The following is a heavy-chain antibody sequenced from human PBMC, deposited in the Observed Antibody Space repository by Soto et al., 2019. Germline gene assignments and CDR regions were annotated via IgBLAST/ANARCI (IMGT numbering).Heavy chain of an antibody. CDR2: ISCSGGST. Sequence: EVQLLESGGGLVQPGGSLRLSCAASGFTFSSYAMSWVRQAPGKGLEWVSAISCSGGSTYYADSVKGRFTISRDNSKNTLYLQMISLRAEDTAVYYCAKDPVGGSGGRWGQGALVTVSS. CDR1: GFTFSSYA. CDR3: AKDPVGGSGGR. J-gene: IGHJ4*02. D-gene: IGHD2-15*01. V-gene: IGHV3-23*01.